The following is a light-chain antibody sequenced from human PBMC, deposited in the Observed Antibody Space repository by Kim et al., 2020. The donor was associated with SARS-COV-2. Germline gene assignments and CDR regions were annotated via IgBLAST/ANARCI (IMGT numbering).Light chain of an antibody. CDR1: KLGEKF. Sequence: SYELTQPPSVSVSPGQTASISCSGDKLGEKFACWYQQKPGQSPLLVIYEDGKRPSGIPERFSGSNSGNTAPLTISGTQALDEADYYCQTWDNSVVVFGGG. CDR2: EDG. J-gene: IGLJ2*01. V-gene: IGLV3-1*01. CDR3: QTWDNSVVV.